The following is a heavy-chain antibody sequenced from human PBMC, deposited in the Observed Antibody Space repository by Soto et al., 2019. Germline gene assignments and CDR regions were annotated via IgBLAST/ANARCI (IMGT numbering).Heavy chain of an antibody. V-gene: IGHV3-43D*03. D-gene: IGHD2-2*01. CDR1: GFTFHDYA. CDR2: ISWDGGYS. CDR3: AKGTWAVRDTVIVPGLKDYNFSGVDV. Sequence: EVQLVESGGVVVQPGGSVRLSCAASGFTFHDYAMHWVRQAPGKGLEWVSLISWDGGYSSFADSVKGRFTISRDNSKSTLYLQMSSLKPEDTALYHCAKGTWAVRDTVIVPGLKDYNFSGVDVWGQGTTVRVSS. J-gene: IGHJ6*02.